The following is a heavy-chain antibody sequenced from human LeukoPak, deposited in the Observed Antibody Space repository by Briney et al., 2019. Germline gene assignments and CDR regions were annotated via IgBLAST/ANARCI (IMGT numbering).Heavy chain of an antibody. J-gene: IGHJ4*02. V-gene: IGHV3-23*01. CDR2: ISTSGGST. CDR3: AKGRTSGYYAHFDQ. Sequence: PGGSLRLSCAASGFTFNTYDMSWVRQAPGKGLEWVSSISTSGGSTYYADPVKGRFTISRDNSKNTLYLQMNSLRAEDTAVYYCAKGRTSGYYAHFDQWGQGTQVTVSS. D-gene: IGHD3-22*01. CDR1: GFTFNTYD.